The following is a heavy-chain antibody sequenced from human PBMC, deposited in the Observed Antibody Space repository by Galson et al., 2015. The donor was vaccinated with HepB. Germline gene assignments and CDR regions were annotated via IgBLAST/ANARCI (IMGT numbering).Heavy chain of an antibody. CDR3: ARDNYYYDSSGYYLVSGWFDP. CDR2: ISSSSSYI. CDR1: GFTFSSYS. V-gene: IGHV3-21*01. J-gene: IGHJ5*02. D-gene: IGHD3-22*01. Sequence: SLRLSCAASGFTFSSYSMNWVRQAPGKGLEWVSSISSSSSYIYYADSVKGRFTISRDNAKNSLYLQMNSLRAEDTAVYYCARDNYYYDSSGYYLVSGWFDPWGQGTLVTVSS.